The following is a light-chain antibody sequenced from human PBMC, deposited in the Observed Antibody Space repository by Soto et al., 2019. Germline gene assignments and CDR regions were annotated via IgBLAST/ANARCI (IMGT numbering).Light chain of an antibody. J-gene: IGLJ3*02. Sequence: QSPLTQPASVSGSPGQSITISCTGTSSDVGGYNYVSWYQQHPGKAPKLIIYNVSDRPSGVSNRFSGPKSGNTASLTISGLQAEDEADYYCSSYTSSSPVFGGGTKVTVL. CDR1: SSDVGGYNY. CDR2: NVS. V-gene: IGLV2-14*03. CDR3: SSYTSSSPV.